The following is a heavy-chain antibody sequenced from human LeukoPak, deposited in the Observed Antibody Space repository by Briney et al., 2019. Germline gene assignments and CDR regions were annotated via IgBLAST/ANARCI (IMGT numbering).Heavy chain of an antibody. CDR3: AKGVCGGSCYFDY. CDR2: ISSSSSYI. J-gene: IGHJ4*02. D-gene: IGHD2-15*01. Sequence: PGGSLRLSCAASGFTFSSYSMNWVRQAPGKGLEWVSSISSSSSYIYYADSVKGRFTISRDNAKNSLYLQMNSLRAEDTAVYYCAKGVCGGSCYFDYWGQGTLVTVSS. CDR1: GFTFSSYS. V-gene: IGHV3-21*01.